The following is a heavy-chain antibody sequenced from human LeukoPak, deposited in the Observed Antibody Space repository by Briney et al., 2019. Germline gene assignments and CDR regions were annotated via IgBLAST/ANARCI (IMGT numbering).Heavy chain of an antibody. V-gene: IGHV1-2*02. Sequence: ASVKVSCKASGYTFTGYYMHWVRQAPGQGLEWMGWINPNSGGTNYAQKFQGRVTMTRDMSTSTVYMELSSLKASDTAMYYCARSGRGSSFRFDPWGQGTLVTVSS. J-gene: IGHJ5*02. CDR1: GYTFTGYY. D-gene: IGHD6-13*01. CDR2: INPNSGGT. CDR3: ARSGRGSSFRFDP.